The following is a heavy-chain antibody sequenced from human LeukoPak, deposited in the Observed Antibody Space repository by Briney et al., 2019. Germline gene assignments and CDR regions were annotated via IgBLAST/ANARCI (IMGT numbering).Heavy chain of an antibody. D-gene: IGHD3-10*01. J-gene: IGHJ4*02. CDR3: ARESLAGSFFYFDY. CDR2: IIPILGIA. Sequence: SVKVSCKASGGTFSSYAISWVRQAPGQGLEWMGRIIPILGIANYAQKFQGRVTITADKSTSTAYMELSRLRSEDTAVYYCARESLAGSFFYFDYWGQGTLVTVSS. CDR1: GGTFSSYA. V-gene: IGHV1-69*04.